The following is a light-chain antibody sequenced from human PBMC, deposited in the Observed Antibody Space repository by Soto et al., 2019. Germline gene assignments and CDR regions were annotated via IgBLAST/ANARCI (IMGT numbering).Light chain of an antibody. CDR2: EVT. Sequence: QSALTQPPSASGSPGQSVTISCTGTSSDVGGYKYVSWYQQHPGKAPKLMIYEVTKQPSGVPDRFSGFKSGNTASLTVSGLQAEDEADYYCSAYAGSSTLFSGGTKLTVL. J-gene: IGLJ2*01. CDR1: SSDVGGYKY. V-gene: IGLV2-8*01. CDR3: SAYAGSSTL.